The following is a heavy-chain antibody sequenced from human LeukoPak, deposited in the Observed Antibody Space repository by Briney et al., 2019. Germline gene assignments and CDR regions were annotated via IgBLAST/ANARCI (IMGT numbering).Heavy chain of an antibody. J-gene: IGHJ6*03. CDR2: ISHDGSNK. V-gene: IGHV3-30*01. CDR3: AREKRWGITGTRRHYYYYYMDV. CDR1: GLTFSRDA. D-gene: IGHD1-7*01. Sequence: PGRSLRLSCAASGLTFSRDAMHWVRQAPGKGLGWVAVISHDGSNKNYGDSVKGRFTISRDNSKNTLYLQMNSLRAEDTAVYYCAREKRWGITGTRRHYYYYYMDVWGKGTTVTVSS.